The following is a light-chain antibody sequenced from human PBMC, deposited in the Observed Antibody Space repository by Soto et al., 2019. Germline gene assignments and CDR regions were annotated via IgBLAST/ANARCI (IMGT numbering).Light chain of an antibody. V-gene: IGLV2-14*03. J-gene: IGLJ1*01. CDR2: DVS. CDR1: SSDVGGYNY. CDR3: SSYTGSSIPYV. Sequence: QSVLTQPASVSGAPGQSITISCTGTSSDVGGYNYVSWYQQHPGKAPKLMIYDVSNRPSGVSNRFSGSKSGNTASLTISGLQAEDEADYYCSSYTGSSIPYVSGTGTKVTVL.